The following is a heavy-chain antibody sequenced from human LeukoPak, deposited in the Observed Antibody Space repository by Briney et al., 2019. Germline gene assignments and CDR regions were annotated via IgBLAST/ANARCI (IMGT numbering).Heavy chain of an antibody. CDR2: ISYDGSNK. Sequence: AGGSLRLSCAASGFTFSSYGMHWVRQAPGKGLEWVAVISYDGSNKYYADSVKGRFTISRDNSKNTLYLQMNSLRAEDTAVYYCAKDGMTGYGRNYFDYWGQGTLVTVSS. J-gene: IGHJ4*02. CDR1: GFTFSSYG. D-gene: IGHD5-12*01. CDR3: AKDGMTGYGRNYFDY. V-gene: IGHV3-30*18.